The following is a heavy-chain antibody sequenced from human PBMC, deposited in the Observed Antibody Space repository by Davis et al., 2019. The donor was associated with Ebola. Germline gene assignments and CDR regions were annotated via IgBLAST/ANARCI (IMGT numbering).Heavy chain of an antibody. CDR3: ARGFKGSWKEALALDY. CDR2: VDPNSGGT. D-gene: IGHD1-1*01. J-gene: IGHJ4*02. Sequence: ASVKVSCKASGYTFTDYYFHWVRQAPGQGLEWVGWVDPNSGGTNYAQKFQGRVTMTRDTSISTVYMELSRLMSDDTAVYYCARGFKGSWKEALALDYWGQGTLVTVSS. CDR1: GYTFTDYY. V-gene: IGHV1-2*02.